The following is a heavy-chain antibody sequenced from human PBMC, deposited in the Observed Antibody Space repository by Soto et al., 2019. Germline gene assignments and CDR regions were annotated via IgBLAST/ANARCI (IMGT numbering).Heavy chain of an antibody. J-gene: IGHJ4*02. CDR3: AKESGPYVDWLLDY. D-gene: IGHD3-9*01. CDR2: ISGTGDSR. Sequence: EVQLLESGGGLVQPGGSLRLSCAASGFTFSSYAMSWVRQAPGKGLEWVSGISGTGDSRKYADSVKGRFTISRDNSKNTLYLQMIILRAEDTAVYYCAKESGPYVDWLLDYWGQGTLVTVST. V-gene: IGHV3-23*01. CDR1: GFTFSSYA.